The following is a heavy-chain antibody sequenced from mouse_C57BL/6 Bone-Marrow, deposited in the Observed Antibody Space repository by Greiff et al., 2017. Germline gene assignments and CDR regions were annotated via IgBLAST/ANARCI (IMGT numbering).Heavy chain of an antibody. CDR3: ASWVY. D-gene: IGHD4-1*01. CDR1: GYTFTSYW. V-gene: IGHV1-59*01. J-gene: IGHJ3*01. CDR2: IDPSASYT. Sequence: QVQLQQPGAELVRPGTSVKLSCKASGYTFTSYWMHWVQQRPGQGLEWIGVIDPSASYTNYNQKFKGKATLTVDTSSSPAYMQLSSLSSEDSAVYNSASWVYWGQGTMLTGSA.